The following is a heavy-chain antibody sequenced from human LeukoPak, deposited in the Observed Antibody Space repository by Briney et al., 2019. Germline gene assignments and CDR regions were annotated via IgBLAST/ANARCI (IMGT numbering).Heavy chain of an antibody. D-gene: IGHD6-19*01. J-gene: IGHJ4*02. CDR2: ISYDGGNI. CDR1: GFTFDDYA. V-gene: IGHV3-30*01. Sequence: QSGGSLRLSCTPSGFTFDDYAMHWVRQAPGKGLEWVALISYDGGNIYYADSVKGRFTISRGNSQNTLYLQMNSLRAEDTAVYYCARDPPFRTGWSQNFFDYWGPGTLVTVSS. CDR3: ARDPPFRTGWSQNFFDY.